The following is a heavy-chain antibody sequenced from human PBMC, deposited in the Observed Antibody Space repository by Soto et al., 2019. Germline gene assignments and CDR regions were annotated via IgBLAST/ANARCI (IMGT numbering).Heavy chain of an antibody. D-gene: IGHD5-12*01. CDR2: IYYSGST. CDR3: ARRIVATETFDY. CDR1: GGYIRGGGYY. V-gene: IGHV4-31*03. Sequence: SETLSLTCTVSGGYIRGGGYYWSWISKHPGKGLEWIGYIYYSGSTYYNPSLKSRVTISVDTSKNQFSLKLTSVTAADTAVYFCARRIVATETFDYWGQGTLVTVSS. J-gene: IGHJ4*02.